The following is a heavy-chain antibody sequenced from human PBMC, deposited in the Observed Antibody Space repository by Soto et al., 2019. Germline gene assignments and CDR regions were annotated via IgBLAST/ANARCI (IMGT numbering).Heavy chain of an antibody. CDR1: GYPFPSFE. CDR3: ARESNHYQGFFQN. D-gene: IGHD2-2*01. Sequence: GASVKVSCKTSGYPFPSFEVHWIRQAPGQRPEWMGGISNAGSGNTKYSQKFQDRLTITGDKRATTVYMALSSLTSEDTATYYCARESNHYQGFFQNWGQGTQVTVSS. CDR2: ISNAGSGNT. V-gene: IGHV1-3*01. J-gene: IGHJ4*02.